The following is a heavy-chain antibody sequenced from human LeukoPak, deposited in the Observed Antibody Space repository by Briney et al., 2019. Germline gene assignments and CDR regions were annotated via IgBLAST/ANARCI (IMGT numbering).Heavy chain of an antibody. CDR3: AREDGDCSSTSCYTGALDI. V-gene: IGHV3-20*04. CDR1: GFTFDDYG. Sequence: PGGALILSCSAPGFTFDDYGMSSVRQAPGKGLGLDYGIKWNGGSTGYAESVEGRFTIPRENAKKSLYLQTNSLRAEETALYYCAREDGDCSSTSCYTGALDIWGQGTMVTVSS. J-gene: IGHJ3*02. D-gene: IGHD2-2*01. CDR2: IKWNGGST.